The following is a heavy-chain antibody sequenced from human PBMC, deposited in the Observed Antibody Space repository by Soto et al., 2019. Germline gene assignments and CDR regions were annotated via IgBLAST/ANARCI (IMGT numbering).Heavy chain of an antibody. J-gene: IGHJ4*02. D-gene: IGHD3-22*01. V-gene: IGHV3-33*01. CDR1: GFTFSSYG. CDR3: ARDNYDRSDYITNSFDY. CDR2: IWYDGSNK. Sequence: QVQLVESGGGVVQPGRSLRLSCAASGFTFSSYGMHWVRQAPGKGLEWVAVIWYDGSNKYYADSVKGRFTISRDNSKNTLYLQMNSLRAEDTAVYYCARDNYDRSDYITNSFDYWGQGTLVTVSS.